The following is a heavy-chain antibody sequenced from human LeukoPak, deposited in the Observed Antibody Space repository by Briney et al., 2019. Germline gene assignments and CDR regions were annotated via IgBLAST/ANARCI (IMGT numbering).Heavy chain of an antibody. CDR2: INPNSGGT. CDR1: GYTFTGYY. Sequence: ASVKVSCKASGYTFTGYYMHWVRQAPGQGLEWMGWINPNSGGTNYAQKFQDWVTMTRDTSISTAYMELSRLRSDDTAVYYCARDGAIAAAGNDAFDIWGQGTMVTVSS. CDR3: ARDGAIAAAGNDAFDI. D-gene: IGHD6-13*01. J-gene: IGHJ3*02. V-gene: IGHV1-2*04.